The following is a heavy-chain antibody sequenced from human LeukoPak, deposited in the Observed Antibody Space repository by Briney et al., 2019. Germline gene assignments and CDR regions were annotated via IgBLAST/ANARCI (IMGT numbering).Heavy chain of an antibody. Sequence: SETLSLTCTVSGGSISRYYWSWIRQSAGKGLEWIGRIYTSGITNYNPSLKSRVTMSIDTSKNQFSLKLSSVTAADTALYYCAREASPYTYFSSGMDVWGQGTTVTASS. CDR1: GGSISRYY. D-gene: IGHD2/OR15-2a*01. J-gene: IGHJ6*02. CDR3: AREASPYTYFSSGMDV. CDR2: IYTSGIT. V-gene: IGHV4-4*07.